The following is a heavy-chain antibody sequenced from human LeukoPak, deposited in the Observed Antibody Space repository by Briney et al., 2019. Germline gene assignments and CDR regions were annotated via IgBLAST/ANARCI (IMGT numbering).Heavy chain of an antibody. J-gene: IGHJ3*01. D-gene: IGHD3-10*01. CDR3: ARDRGSALSARDAFDL. Sequence: SETLSLTCTVSGGSISSFYWTWIRQTPEKGLEWLGYVYSSGSTNYNPSLRSRVTISLDTSKNQFTLRLSSVTAADTAVYYCARDRGSALSARDAFDLWGLGTMVTVSS. CDR1: GGSISSFY. V-gene: IGHV4-59*01. CDR2: VYSSGST.